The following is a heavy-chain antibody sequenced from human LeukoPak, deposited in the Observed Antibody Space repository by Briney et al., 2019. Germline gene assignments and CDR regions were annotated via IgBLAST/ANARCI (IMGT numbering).Heavy chain of an antibody. V-gene: IGHV4-39*01. J-gene: IGHJ6*03. CDR2: IYYSGST. D-gene: IGHD1-26*01. CDR3: ARHRTHSGSPGWYMDV. Sequence: SETLSLTCTVSGGSISSSSYYWGWIRQPPGKGLEWIGSIYYSGSTYYNPSLKSRVTISVDTSKNQFSLKLSSVTAADTAVYYCARHRTHSGSPGWYMDVWGKGTTVTVSS. CDR1: GGSISSSSYY.